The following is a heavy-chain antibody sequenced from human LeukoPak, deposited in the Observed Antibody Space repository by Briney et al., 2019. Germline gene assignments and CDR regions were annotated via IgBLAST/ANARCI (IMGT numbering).Heavy chain of an antibody. J-gene: IGHJ4*02. CDR3: VRPRDYGFDN. CDR1: GGPISTSNYY. Sequence: SEPLSLTCTLSGGPISTSNYYWGWIRQAPGKGREWIGTIYSSGTPHHNSYLNIRLTISLDTSENQLTLQLSSVSVVDTAVYYCVRPRDYGFDNWGQGTLVTVSS. CDR2: IYSSGTP. V-gene: IGHV4-39*01. D-gene: IGHD4-17*01.